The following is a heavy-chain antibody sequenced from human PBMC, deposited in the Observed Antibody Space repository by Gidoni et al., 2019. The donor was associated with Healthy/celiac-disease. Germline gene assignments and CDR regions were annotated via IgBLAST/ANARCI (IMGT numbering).Heavy chain of an antibody. J-gene: IGHJ4*02. CDR1: GFTFSSYA. CDR2: ISGSGGST. Sequence: EVQLLESGGGLVQTGGSLSRSCAASGFTFSSYARSWVRQAPGKGLEWFSAISGSGGSTYYADSVNGRFTISRDNSKNTLYLQMNSLRAEDTAVYYCAKSTRGDDYIWGSYRVPAADYCGQGTLVTVSS. V-gene: IGHV3-23*01. D-gene: IGHD3-16*02. CDR3: AKSTRGDDYIWGSYRVPAADY.